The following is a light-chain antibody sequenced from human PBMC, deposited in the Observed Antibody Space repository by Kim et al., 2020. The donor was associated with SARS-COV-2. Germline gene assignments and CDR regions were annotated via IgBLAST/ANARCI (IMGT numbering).Light chain of an antibody. V-gene: IGKV1-16*02. CDR1: QDISNY. CDR3: QHYDNFPVT. Sequence: ASVGDRVTIPCRASQDISNYLAWFLQKPGEAPKSLIYAASSLQDGVSSKFSGSGFGTHFTLTISDLQPEDFATYYCQHYDNFPVTFGGGTKVDIK. CDR2: AAS. J-gene: IGKJ4*01.